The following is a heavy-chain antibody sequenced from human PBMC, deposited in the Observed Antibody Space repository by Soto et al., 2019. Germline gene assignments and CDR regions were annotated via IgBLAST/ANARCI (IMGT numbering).Heavy chain of an antibody. V-gene: IGHV3-21*01. D-gene: IGHD2-15*01. Sequence: GGSLRLSCAASGFTFSSYSMNWVRQAPGKGLEWVSSISSSSSYIYYADSVKGRFTISRDNAKNSLYLQMNSLRAEDTAVYYCARGAYCSGGSCYSDDAFDIWGQGTMVTVSS. CDR3: ARGAYCSGGSCYSDDAFDI. CDR2: ISSSSSYI. CDR1: GFTFSSYS. J-gene: IGHJ3*02.